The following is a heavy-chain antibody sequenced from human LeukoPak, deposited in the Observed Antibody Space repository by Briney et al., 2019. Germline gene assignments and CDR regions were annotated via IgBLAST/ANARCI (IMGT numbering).Heavy chain of an antibody. D-gene: IGHD3-10*01. CDR2: MYDGGYT. CDR1: GFAVNRNY. CDR3: GRGDGSTTPRDY. Sequence: GGSLRLSCAASGFAVNRNYMSWVRQAPGKGLDGVSVMYDGGYTYYTDSVKGRFTISRDNSKNTLYLQMNSVRAEDTDVYYCGRGDGSTTPRDYWGQGTLVTVSS. V-gene: IGHV3-53*01. J-gene: IGHJ4*02.